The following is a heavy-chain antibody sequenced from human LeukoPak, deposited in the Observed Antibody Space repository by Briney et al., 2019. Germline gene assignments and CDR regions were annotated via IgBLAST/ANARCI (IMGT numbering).Heavy chain of an antibody. Sequence: ASETLSLTCAVYGGSFSGDYWSWIRQPPGKGLEWIGEINHSGSTNYNPSLKSRVTISVDTSKNQFSLKLSSVTAADTAVYYCARARAELRYFDWLLPHQPPHFDYWGQGTLVTVSS. V-gene: IGHV4-34*01. J-gene: IGHJ4*02. CDR3: ARARAELRYFDWLLPHQPPHFDY. CDR1: GGSFSGDY. CDR2: INHSGST. D-gene: IGHD3-9*01.